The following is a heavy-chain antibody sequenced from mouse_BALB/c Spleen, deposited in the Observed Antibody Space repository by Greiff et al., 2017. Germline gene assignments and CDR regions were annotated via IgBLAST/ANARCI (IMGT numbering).Heavy chain of an antibody. Sequence: EVQLVESGGGLVKPGGSLKLSCAASGFTFSSYAMSWVRQSPEKRLEWVAEISSGGSYTYYPDTVTGRFTISRDNAKNTLYLEMSSLRSEDTAMYYCAREGDYYGSSSLFDYWGQGTTLTVSS. CDR2: ISSGGSYT. J-gene: IGHJ2*01. D-gene: IGHD1-1*01. CDR1: GFTFSSYA. CDR3: AREGDYYGSSSLFDY. V-gene: IGHV5-9-4*01.